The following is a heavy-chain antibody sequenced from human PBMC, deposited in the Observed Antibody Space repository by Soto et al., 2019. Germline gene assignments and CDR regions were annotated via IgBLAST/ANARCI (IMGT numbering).Heavy chain of an antibody. V-gene: IGHV1-3*01. CDR2: INAGNGNT. CDR3: ARSIVVVTALDY. Sequence: GASGKVCCKASGYTFTSYSMHWVRQAPGQRLEWMGWINAGNGNTKYSQKFQGRVTITRDTSASTAYMELSSLRSEDTAVYYCARSIVVVTALDYWGQGTLVTVSS. D-gene: IGHD2-21*02. J-gene: IGHJ4*02. CDR1: GYTFTSYS.